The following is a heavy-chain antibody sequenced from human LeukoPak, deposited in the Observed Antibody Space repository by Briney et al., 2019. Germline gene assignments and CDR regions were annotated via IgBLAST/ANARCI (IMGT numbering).Heavy chain of an antibody. Sequence: PGGSLRLSFAASGFTFSTYWMAWVRQAPGKGLEWVANIKGDESARHQADSVKGRFTISRDNAQNSVYLQMSSLRGEDTAVYYCARDVGGSLDYWGQGTLVTVSS. CDR1: GFTFSTYW. J-gene: IGHJ4*02. CDR2: IKGDESAR. D-gene: IGHD1-26*01. V-gene: IGHV3-7*01. CDR3: ARDVGGSLDY.